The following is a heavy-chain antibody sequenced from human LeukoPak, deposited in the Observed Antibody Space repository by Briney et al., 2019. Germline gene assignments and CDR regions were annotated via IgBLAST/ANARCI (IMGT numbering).Heavy chain of an antibody. J-gene: IGHJ4*02. CDR1: GGSISSHY. CDR2: IYYSGST. CDR3: ARAISSGHGRNYFDY. Sequence: SETLSLTCTVSGGSISSHYWCWIRQPPGKGLEWIGYIYYSGSTNYNPSLKSRVTISVDTSKNQFSLKLSSVTAADTAVYYCARAISSGHGRNYFDYWGQGTLVTVSS. D-gene: IGHD6-19*01. V-gene: IGHV4-59*11.